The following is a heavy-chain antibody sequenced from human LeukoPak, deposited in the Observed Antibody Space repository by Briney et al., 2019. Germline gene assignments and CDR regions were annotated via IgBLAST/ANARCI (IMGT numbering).Heavy chain of an antibody. CDR2: IYPADSDT. Sequence: KSGESLKISCKGSGYTFTSYWIGWIRQMPGKGLEWMGIIYPADSDTRYGPSFQGQVTISADKSISTAYLQWSSLKASDTAMYYCARHLTNWYFDLWGRGTLVTVSS. J-gene: IGHJ2*01. CDR3: ARHLTNWYFDL. CDR1: GYTFTSYW. V-gene: IGHV5-51*01.